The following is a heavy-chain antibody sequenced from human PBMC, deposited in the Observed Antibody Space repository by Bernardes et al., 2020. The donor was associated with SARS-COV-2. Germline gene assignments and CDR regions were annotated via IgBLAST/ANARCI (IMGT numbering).Heavy chain of an antibody. V-gene: IGHV4-61*02. D-gene: IGHD2-15*01. CDR1: GGSISSGDFY. Sequence: SETLSLTCTVSGGSISSGDFYWSWIRQPAGKGLEWVGRIYTTGSTNYNPSLKSRLTISMDTSKNQFSLRLISVTAADTAVYYCAREGYCSGGSCYVDAFDIWGQGTMVTVSS. CDR2: IYTTGST. CDR3: AREGYCSGGSCYVDAFDI. J-gene: IGHJ3*02.